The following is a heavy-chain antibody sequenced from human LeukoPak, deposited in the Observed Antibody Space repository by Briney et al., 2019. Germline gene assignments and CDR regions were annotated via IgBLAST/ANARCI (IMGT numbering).Heavy chain of an antibody. CDR2: ISWNSGRI. CDR1: GFTFDDYA. J-gene: IGHJ6*02. Sequence: QPGRSLRLSCAASGFTFDDYATHWVRQAPGKGLEWVTGISWNSGRIGYADSVKGRFAISRDNAKNSLYLQMSSLRSEDTAVYYCARRRLAGSTPPHYYYILDVWGQGTTVTVSS. D-gene: IGHD3-3*02. V-gene: IGHV3-9*01. CDR3: ARRRLAGSTPPHYYYILDV.